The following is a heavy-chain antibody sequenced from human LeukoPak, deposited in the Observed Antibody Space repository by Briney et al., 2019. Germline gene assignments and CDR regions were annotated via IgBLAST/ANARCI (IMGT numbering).Heavy chain of an antibody. Sequence: ASVKVSCKASGYTFTSYSISWVRQGPGQRLEWRGWISAYNGNTNYAQKIQGRVNMTTDTSRRTAFMELRSLRSDDTAVYYCAGGSWEWRAYYYYYYMDVWGKGTTVTVSS. CDR3: AGGSWEWRAYYYYYYMDV. CDR1: GYTFTSYS. CDR2: ISAYNGNT. V-gene: IGHV1-18*04. J-gene: IGHJ6*03. D-gene: IGHD3-3*01.